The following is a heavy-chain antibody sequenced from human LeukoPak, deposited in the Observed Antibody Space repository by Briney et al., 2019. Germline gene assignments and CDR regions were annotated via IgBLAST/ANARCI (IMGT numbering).Heavy chain of an antibody. CDR1: GFIFDSYW. CDR2: ISTDGSYT. V-gene: IGHV3-74*01. D-gene: IGHD4-17*01. Sequence: GGSLRLSCAASGFIFDSYWMNWVRQAPGKGLVWVARISTDGSYTSYADCVKGRFTISRDNAKNTVYLQMSSLRAEDTAVYYCARGRPSYGDYDYWGQGTLVTVSS. J-gene: IGHJ4*02. CDR3: ARGRPSYGDYDY.